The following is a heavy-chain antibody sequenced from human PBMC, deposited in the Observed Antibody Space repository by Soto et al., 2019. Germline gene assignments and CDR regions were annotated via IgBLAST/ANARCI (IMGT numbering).Heavy chain of an antibody. Sequence: PGGSLTLSCAASGFSFGSYALSWVRQAPGKGLEWVSTISGSDGKTFYADAVKGRFSISRDTSQNTLYLQMNSLRADDTAIYYCARWSYLDYWGQGTRVTVSS. CDR3: ARWSYLDY. D-gene: IGHD3-3*01. V-gene: IGHV3-23*01. CDR1: GFSFGSYA. CDR2: ISGSDGKT. J-gene: IGHJ4*02.